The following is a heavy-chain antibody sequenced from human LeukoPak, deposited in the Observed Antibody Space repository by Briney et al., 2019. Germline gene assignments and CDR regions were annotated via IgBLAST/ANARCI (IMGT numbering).Heavy chain of an antibody. CDR2: IYSGGST. CDR1: GFTVSSNY. CDR3: ARVENYYYYMDV. J-gene: IGHJ6*03. Sequence: GGSLRLSCAASGFTVSSNYMSWVRQAPGKGLEGVSVIYSGGSTYYADSVKGRFTISRDNSKNTLYLQMNSLRAEDTAVYYCARVENYYYYMDVWGKGTTVTISS. D-gene: IGHD5-24*01. V-gene: IGHV3-53*01.